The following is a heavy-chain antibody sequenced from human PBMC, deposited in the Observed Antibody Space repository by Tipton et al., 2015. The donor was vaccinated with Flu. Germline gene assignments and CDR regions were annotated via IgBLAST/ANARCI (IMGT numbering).Heavy chain of an antibody. CDR2: IGAYNGNT. Sequence: QSGPEVKKPGASVKVSCKASGYTFTSYGISWVRPAPGQGLEWMGWIGAYNGNTNYAQKLQGRVTMTTDTSTSTAYMELRSLRSDDTAVYYCAREGASGSYGEGFDYWGQGTLVTVSS. J-gene: IGHJ4*02. CDR1: GYTFTSYG. CDR3: AREGASGSYGEGFDY. V-gene: IGHV1-18*01. D-gene: IGHD1-26*01.